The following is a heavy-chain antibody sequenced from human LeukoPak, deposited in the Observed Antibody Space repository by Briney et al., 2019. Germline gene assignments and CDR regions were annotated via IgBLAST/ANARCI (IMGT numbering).Heavy chain of an antibody. V-gene: IGHV1-18*01. Sequence: ASVKVSCKASGVSIRSYGITWVRQAPGQGLEWMGWISDYDGNTNYAQNVQGRVTMTTDTSTSTAYMELRSLRSDDTAVYYCARSRVRGSPHPNAFDIWGQGTKVTVSS. CDR1: GVSIRSYG. CDR2: ISDYDGNT. D-gene: IGHD3-10*01. CDR3: ARSRVRGSPHPNAFDI. J-gene: IGHJ3*02.